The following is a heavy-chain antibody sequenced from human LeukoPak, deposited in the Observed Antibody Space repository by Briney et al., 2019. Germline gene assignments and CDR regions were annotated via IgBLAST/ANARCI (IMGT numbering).Heavy chain of an antibody. J-gene: IGHJ6*03. D-gene: IGHD2/OR15-2a*01. CDR1: GFTFSDYY. V-gene: IGHV4-38-2*01. CDR3: ARTSYSTTRYMDV. Sequence: TPGGSLRLSCAASGFTFSDYYMSWIRQPPGEGLEWIGNIYYSGSTYYNPSLKSRVTISVDTSKNQFSLKVTSVTAADTAVYYCARTSYSTTRYMDVWGKGTTVTVSS. CDR2: IYYSGST.